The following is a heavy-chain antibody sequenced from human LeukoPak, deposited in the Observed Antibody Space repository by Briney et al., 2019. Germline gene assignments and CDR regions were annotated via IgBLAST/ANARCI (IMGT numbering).Heavy chain of an antibody. CDR1: GGSISSYY. Sequence: PSETLSLTCTVSGGSISSYYWSWIRQPAGKGLEWIGRIYTSGSTNYNPSLKSRVTMSVDTSKNQFSLKLSSVTAADTAVYYCARXRYYYGXXXAFDIWGQGTMVTVS. CDR3: ARXRYYYGXXXAFDI. V-gene: IGHV4-4*07. D-gene: IGHD3-10*01. J-gene: IGHJ3*02. CDR2: IYTSGST.